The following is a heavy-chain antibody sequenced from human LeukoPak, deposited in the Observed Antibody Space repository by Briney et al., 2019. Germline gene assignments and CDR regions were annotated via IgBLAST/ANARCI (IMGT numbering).Heavy chain of an antibody. V-gene: IGHV3-66*01. CDR1: GINVGSNY. CDR2: MYSEGGT. J-gene: IGHJ4*02. Sequence: PGGSLRLSCAASGINVGSNYMNWVRQAPGRGLEWVSVMYSEGGTNYADSVKGRFTISRDYLKNTLYLQMDSLRVEDTAVYYCAKDHPVYCSSTSCAPGGYWGQGTLVTVSS. CDR3: AKDHPVYCSSTSCAPGGY. D-gene: IGHD2-2*01.